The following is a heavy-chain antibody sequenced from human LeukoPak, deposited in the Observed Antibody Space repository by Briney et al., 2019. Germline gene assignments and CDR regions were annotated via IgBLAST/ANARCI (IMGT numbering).Heavy chain of an antibody. J-gene: IGHJ3*02. CDR1: GFTFSSYD. V-gene: IGHV3-13*04. D-gene: IGHD1-26*01. Sequence: PGGFLRLSCAASGFTFSSYDFHWVRQPIGKGLEWVSAIGTAGDTYYPGSVKGRFTMSRENAKNSLYLQMNSLRAGDTAVYYCARLREAAFDIWGRGTMVTVSS. CDR3: ARLREAAFDI. CDR2: IGTAGDT.